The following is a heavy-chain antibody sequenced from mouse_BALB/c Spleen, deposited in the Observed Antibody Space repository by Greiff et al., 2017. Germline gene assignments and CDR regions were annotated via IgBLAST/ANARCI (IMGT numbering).Heavy chain of an antibody. V-gene: IGHV5-9-3*01. J-gene: IGHJ2*01. CDR2: ISSGGSYT. Sequence: EVQVVESGGGLVKPGGSLKLSCAASGFTFSSYAMSWVRQTPEKRLEWVATISSGGSYTYYPDSVKGRFTISRDNAKNTLYLQMSSLRSEDTAMYYGARHGGYWGQGTTLTVSS. CDR1: GFTFSSYA. CDR3: ARHGGY.